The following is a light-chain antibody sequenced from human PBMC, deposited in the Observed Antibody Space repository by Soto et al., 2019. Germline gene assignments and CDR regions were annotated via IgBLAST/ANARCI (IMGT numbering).Light chain of an antibody. CDR2: AAS. V-gene: IGKV1-39*01. CDR3: QQSYSTPPWT. CDR1: QDISNY. J-gene: IGKJ1*01. Sequence: DIQMTQSPSSLSASVGDRVTIACQAIQDISNYLNWYQQKPGKAPKLLIYAASSLQSGVPSRFSGSGSGTDFTLTISSLQPEDFATYYCQQSYSTPPWTFGQGTKVDIK.